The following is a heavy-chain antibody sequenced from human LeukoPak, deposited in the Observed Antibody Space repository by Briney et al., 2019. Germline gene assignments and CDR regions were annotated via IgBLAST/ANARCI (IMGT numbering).Heavy chain of an antibody. CDR3: ARSRYHDRYYFDY. CDR1: GGSISSGGYY. CDR2: IYYSGTT. J-gene: IGHJ4*02. V-gene: IGHV4-31*03. D-gene: IGHD1-14*01. Sequence: PSQTLSLTCTVSGGSISSGGYYWSWIRQHPGKGREWIGYIYYSGTTYYNPSLKSRVTISVDTSKNQFSLKLSSVTAADTAVYYCARSRYHDRYYFDYWGQRTLVTVSS.